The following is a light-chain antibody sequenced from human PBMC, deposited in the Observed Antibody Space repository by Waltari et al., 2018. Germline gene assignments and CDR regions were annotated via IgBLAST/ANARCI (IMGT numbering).Light chain of an antibody. Sequence: VLTQSPGTLSLSPGEGATLSCRASQSVSSSYLAWYQQKPGQAPRLLIYGASNRATGIPDRFSGSGSGTDFTLTISRLEPEDLAVYYCQRYGETFGQGTKLEI. CDR2: GAS. CDR3: QRYGET. CDR1: QSVSSSY. J-gene: IGKJ2*01. V-gene: IGKV3-20*01.